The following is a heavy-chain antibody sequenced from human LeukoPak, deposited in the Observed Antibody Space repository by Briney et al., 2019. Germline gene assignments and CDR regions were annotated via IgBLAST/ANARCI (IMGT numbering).Heavy chain of an antibody. CDR2: IYYSGST. CDR3: ARAGYYDYVWGSYRPYYFDY. J-gene: IGHJ4*02. V-gene: IGHV4-59*12. Sequence: PSETLSLTCTVSGGSISSYYWSWIRQPPGKGLEWIGYIYYSGSTNYNPSLKSRVTISVDTSKNQFSLKLSSVTAADTAVYYCARAGYYDYVWGSYRPYYFDYWGQGTLVTVSS. D-gene: IGHD3-16*02. CDR1: GGSISSYY.